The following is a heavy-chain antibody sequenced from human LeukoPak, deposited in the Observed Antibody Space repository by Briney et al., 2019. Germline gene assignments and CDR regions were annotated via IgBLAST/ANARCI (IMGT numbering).Heavy chain of an antibody. Sequence: SETLSLTCTVSGGSLSSSSYYWGWIRQPPGKGLEWIGSIYYSGSTYYNPSLKSRVTISIDTSKNQFSLKLSSVTAADTAVYYCARHRGPIAADGWFDPWGQGTLVTVSS. D-gene: IGHD6-13*01. V-gene: IGHV4-39*01. CDR1: GGSLSSSSYY. J-gene: IGHJ5*02. CDR2: IYYSGST. CDR3: ARHRGPIAADGWFDP.